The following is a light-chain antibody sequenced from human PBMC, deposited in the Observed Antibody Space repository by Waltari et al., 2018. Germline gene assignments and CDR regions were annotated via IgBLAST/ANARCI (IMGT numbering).Light chain of an antibody. V-gene: IGKV3-15*01. CDR3: QQYYVWPPIT. CDR2: GAS. CDR1: QSVRTN. Sequence: VLLTQSPASLSVSPGDTVILSCRASQSVRTNLVWYQQKAGQAPRTLIYGASTRASGVPSRFSGSGSETDFTLIFSSLQSEDAAVYFCQQYYVWPPITFGGGTKLEI. J-gene: IGKJ4*01.